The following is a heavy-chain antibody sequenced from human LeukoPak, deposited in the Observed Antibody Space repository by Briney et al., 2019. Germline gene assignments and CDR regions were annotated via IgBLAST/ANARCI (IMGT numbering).Heavy chain of an antibody. CDR2: IPYDGSNK. J-gene: IGHJ4*02. D-gene: IGHD5/OR15-5a*01. CDR1: GFTFSSYG. CDR3: AKGGDTVSAHFDY. V-gene: IGHV3-30*18. Sequence: GGSLRLSCAASGFTFSSYGMHWVRQAPGKGLEWEAVIPYDGSNKYYADSVKGRFTISRDNSKNTLYLQMNSLRAEDTAVYYCAKGGDTVSAHFDYWGQGTLVTVSS.